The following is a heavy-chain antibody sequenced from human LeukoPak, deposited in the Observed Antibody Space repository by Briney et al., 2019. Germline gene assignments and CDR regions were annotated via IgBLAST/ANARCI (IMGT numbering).Heavy chain of an antibody. CDR3: ARTYYYDSSGYYFGY. J-gene: IGHJ4*02. CDR1: GGTFSSYA. V-gene: IGHV1-69*13. D-gene: IGHD3-22*01. Sequence: GASVKVSCKASGGTFSSYAISWVRQAPGQGLEWMGGIIPIFDTGNYAQKFQGRLTITADESTSTAYMELSSLRSEDTAMYYCARTYYYDSSGYYFGYWGQGTLVTVSS. CDR2: IIPIFDTG.